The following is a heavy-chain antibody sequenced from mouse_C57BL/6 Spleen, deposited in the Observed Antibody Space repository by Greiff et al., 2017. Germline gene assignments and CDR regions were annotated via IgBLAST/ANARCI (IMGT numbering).Heavy chain of an antibody. D-gene: IGHD2-2*01. CDR1: GYTFTSYW. CDR2: IDPSDSYT. CDR3: ARWSYGSHY. J-gene: IGHJ2*01. V-gene: IGHV1-59*01. Sequence: VQLQQPGAELVRPGTSVTLSCKASGYTFTSYWMHWVKQRPGQGLEWIGVIDPSDSYTNYNQKFKGKATLTVDTSSSTAYMQLSSLTSEDSAVYYCARWSYGSHYWGQGTTLTVSS.